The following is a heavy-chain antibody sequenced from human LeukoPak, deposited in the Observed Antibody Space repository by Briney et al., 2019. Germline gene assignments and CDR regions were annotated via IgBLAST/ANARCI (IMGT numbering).Heavy chain of an antibody. J-gene: IGHJ5*02. CDR2: INPNSGGT. CDR3: ARDFHDYGDTRWYWFDP. CDR1: GYTFTGYF. Sequence: GASVKVSCKASGYTFTGYFMHWVRQAPGQGLEWMGWINPNSGGTNYAQKFQGRVTMTRDTSISTAYMELSRLRSDDTAVYYCARDFHDYGDTRWYWFDPWGQGTLVTVSS. D-gene: IGHD4-17*01. V-gene: IGHV1-2*02.